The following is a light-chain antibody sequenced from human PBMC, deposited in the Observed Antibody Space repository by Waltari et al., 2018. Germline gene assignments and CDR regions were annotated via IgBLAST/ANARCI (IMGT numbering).Light chain of an antibody. CDR2: GAS. CDR3: QQYGSFALT. V-gene: IGKV3-20*01. Sequence: EIVLTQSPGTLSLSPGDRATLSCRASQSVSSSYLAWYQQKPGQAPRLLIYGASSRATGIPDRFSGSGSGTDFTLTISRLEPEDFAVYYCQQYGSFALTFGGGTKVEIK. J-gene: IGKJ4*01. CDR1: QSVSSSY.